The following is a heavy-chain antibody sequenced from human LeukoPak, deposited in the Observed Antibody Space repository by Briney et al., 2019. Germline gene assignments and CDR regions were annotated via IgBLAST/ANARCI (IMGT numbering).Heavy chain of an antibody. V-gene: IGHV4-31*03. J-gene: IGHJ6*02. Sequence: SQTLSLTCTVSGGSISSGGYYWSWIRQHPGKGLEWIGYIYYSGSTYYNPSLKSRVTISVDTSKNQFPLKLSSVTAADTAVYYCARDLGLSGRTQTYSNYYYGMDVWGQGTTVTVSS. CDR3: ARDLGLSGRTQTYSNYYYGMDV. D-gene: IGHD4-11*01. CDR2: IYYSGST. CDR1: GGSISSGGYY.